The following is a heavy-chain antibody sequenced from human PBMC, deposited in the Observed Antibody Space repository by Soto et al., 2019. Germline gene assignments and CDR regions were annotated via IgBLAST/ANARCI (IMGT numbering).Heavy chain of an antibody. CDR3: VKDLEVLSARFES. V-gene: IGHV3-23*01. CDR1: GFAFGNYP. CDR2: ISGSGGMT. Sequence: PWGSLRLSCVASGFAFGNYPMAWVRQTPGKGLQWISTISGSGGMTDYEDSVRGRFTVSIDHSKDTVHLQMTSLRADDTAVYYCVKDLEVLSARFESWGQGALVTVSS. D-gene: IGHD2-2*01. J-gene: IGHJ4*02.